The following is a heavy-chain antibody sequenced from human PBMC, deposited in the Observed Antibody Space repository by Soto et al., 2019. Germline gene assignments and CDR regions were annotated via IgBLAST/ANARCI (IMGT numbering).Heavy chain of an antibody. D-gene: IGHD3-3*01. CDR2: IYHSGST. CDR3: ARVISEDRSTISGAVIGTMDV. CDR1: GGSIRTTRYY. Sequence: PSETLSLTCTVSGGSIRTTRYYWSWIRQHPGKGLEWIAYIYHSGSTYYNPSLKSRVAMSVDTSSNQFSLSLSSVTAADTAVYYCARVISEDRSTISGAVIGTMDVWGQGTTVTVSS. V-gene: IGHV4-31*03. J-gene: IGHJ6*02.